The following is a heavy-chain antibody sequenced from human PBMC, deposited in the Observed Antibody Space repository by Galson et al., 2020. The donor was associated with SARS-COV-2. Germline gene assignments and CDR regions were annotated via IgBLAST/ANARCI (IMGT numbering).Heavy chain of an antibody. Sequence: SETLSLTCTVSGGSISSGSYYWSWIRQPAGKGLEWIGRIYTSGSTNYNPSLKSRVTISVDTSKNQFSLKLSSVTAADTAVYYCARGTMVVAAWNWFDPWGQGTLVTVSS. J-gene: IGHJ5*02. CDR2: IYTSGST. CDR3: ARGTMVVAAWNWFDP. CDR1: GGSISSGSYY. V-gene: IGHV4-61*02. D-gene: IGHD2-15*01.